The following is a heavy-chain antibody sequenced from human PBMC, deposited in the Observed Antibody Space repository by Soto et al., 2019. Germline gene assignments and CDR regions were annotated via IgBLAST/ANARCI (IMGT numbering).Heavy chain of an antibody. Sequence: SETLSLTCTVSGGSISSSSHYWGWIRQPPGKGLEWIGSIYYSGTTYYNPSLESRVTLSVDTSKNQFSLKLSSVTAADTAVYFCERHPSGSAFHYWGRGALVTVSS. CDR1: GGSISSSSHY. V-gene: IGHV4-39*01. CDR2: IYYSGTT. CDR3: ERHPSGSAFHY. D-gene: IGHD1-26*01. J-gene: IGHJ4*02.